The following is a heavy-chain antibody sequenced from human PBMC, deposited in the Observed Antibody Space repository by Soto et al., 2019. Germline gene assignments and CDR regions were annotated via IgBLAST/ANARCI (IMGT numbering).Heavy chain of an antibody. V-gene: IGHV1-69*01. CDR2: IIPLFRKT. CDR1: GDMFRNSA. CDR3: ARARLSNGDPNIYFFSGLDV. J-gene: IGHJ6*02. Sequence: QVQLVQSGAEVKRPGTSVKVSCKASGDMFRNSAFTWVRQAPGQGLAWMGVIIPLFRKTDVAQKFQGRVNFTADESTSSFYMEVSRLTSEDTAVYYCARARLSNGDPNIYFFSGLDVWGQETTIPVPS. D-gene: IGHD3-10*01.